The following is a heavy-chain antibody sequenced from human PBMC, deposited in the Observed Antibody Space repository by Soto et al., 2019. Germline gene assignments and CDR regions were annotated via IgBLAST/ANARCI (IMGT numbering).Heavy chain of an antibody. CDR2: IYATGTT. D-gene: IGHD1-1*01. CDR3: VRDGTKTLRDWFDP. Sequence: SETLSLTCTVSGASISGFYWSWIRKSAGKGLEWIGRIYATGTTDYNPSLKSRVVMSVDTSKKQFSLKLRSVTAADTAVYYCVRDGTKTLRDWFDPWGQGISVTVSS. V-gene: IGHV4-4*07. J-gene: IGHJ5*02. CDR1: GASISGFY.